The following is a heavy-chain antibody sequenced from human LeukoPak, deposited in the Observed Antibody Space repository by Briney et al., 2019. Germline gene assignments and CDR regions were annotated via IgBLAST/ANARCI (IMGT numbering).Heavy chain of an antibody. CDR2: IYYSGST. CDR1: GGSISSYY. CDR3: ARDPGRDDAFDI. J-gene: IGHJ3*02. V-gene: IGHV4-59*01. D-gene: IGHD1-14*01. Sequence: NTSQTLSLTCTVSGGSISSYYWSWIRQPPGKGLEWIGYIYYSGSTNYNPSLKSRVTISVDTSKNQFSLKLSSVTAADTAVYYCARDPGRDDAFDIWGQGTMVTVSS.